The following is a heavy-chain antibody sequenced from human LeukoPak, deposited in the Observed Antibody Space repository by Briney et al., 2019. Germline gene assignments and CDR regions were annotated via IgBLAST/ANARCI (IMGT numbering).Heavy chain of an antibody. Sequence: PGGSLRLSCAASGFTFSSYWMSWVRQAPGKGLEWVANIKQDGSEKYYVDSVKGRFTISRDNAKNSLYLQMNSLRAEDTAVYYCARYARGDYGERRSGYYYMDVRGKGTTVTVSS. CDR2: IKQDGSEK. CDR1: GFTFSSYW. J-gene: IGHJ6*03. CDR3: ARYARGDYGERRSGYYYMDV. D-gene: IGHD4-17*01. V-gene: IGHV3-7*01.